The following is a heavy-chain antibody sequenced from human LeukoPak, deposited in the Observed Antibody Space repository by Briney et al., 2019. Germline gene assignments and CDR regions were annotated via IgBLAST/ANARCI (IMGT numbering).Heavy chain of an antibody. D-gene: IGHD3-22*01. CDR1: GFTVSSNY. CDR2: IYSGGST. J-gene: IGHJ4*02. Sequence: PGGSLRLSCAASGFTVSSNYMSWICQAPGKGLEWVSVIYSGGSTYYADSVKGRFTISRDNSKNTLYLQMNSLRAEDTAVYYCAREREYYYDSSGYSPGYWGQGTLVTVSS. CDR3: AREREYYYDSSGYSPGY. V-gene: IGHV3-53*01.